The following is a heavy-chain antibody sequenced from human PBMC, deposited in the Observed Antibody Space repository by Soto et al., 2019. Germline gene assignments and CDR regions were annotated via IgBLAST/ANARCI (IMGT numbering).Heavy chain of an antibody. CDR2: IYYSGNT. D-gene: IGHD3-22*01. CDR1: GGSISNYY. J-gene: IGHJ4*02. CDR3: ARDNSGYAYFDY. V-gene: IGHV4-59*01. Sequence: PSETLSLTCTVSGGSISNYYWSLIRQPPGKGLEWIGYIYYSGNTNYNPSLKSRVTISVDTSKNQFSLKLSSVTAADTAVYYCARDNSGYAYFDYWGQGTLVTVSS.